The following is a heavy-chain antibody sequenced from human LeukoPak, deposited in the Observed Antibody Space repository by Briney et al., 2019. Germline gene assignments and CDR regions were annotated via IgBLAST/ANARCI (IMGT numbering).Heavy chain of an antibody. CDR3: ATYSSGRYARFDP. J-gene: IGHJ5*02. CDR1: GGSISSGSYY. CDR2: IYTSGST. V-gene: IGHV4-61*09. D-gene: IGHD6-19*01. Sequence: SETLSLTCTVSGGSISSGSYYWSWIRQPAGKGLEWIGHIYTSGSTNYNPSLKSRVTISVDTSKNQFSLKLSSVTAADTAVYYCATYSSGRYARFDPWGQGTLVTVSS.